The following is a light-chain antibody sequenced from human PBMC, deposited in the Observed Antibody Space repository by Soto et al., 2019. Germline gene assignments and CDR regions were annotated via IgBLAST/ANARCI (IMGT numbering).Light chain of an antibody. V-gene: IGLV2-14*01. CDR2: DVS. CDR1: SSDVGSYNY. CDR3: SSYTSNSTLVV. Sequence: QSALTQPASVSGSPGQSITISCTGTSSDVGSYNYVSWYQKHPGKAPKLMIYDVSNRPSGVSNRFSGSKSGKTAFLTISGLQAEEEADYHRSSYTSNSTLVVFGGGTKLTVL. J-gene: IGLJ2*01.